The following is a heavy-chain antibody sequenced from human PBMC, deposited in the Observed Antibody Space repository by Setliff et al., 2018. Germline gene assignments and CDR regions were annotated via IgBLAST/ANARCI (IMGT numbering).Heavy chain of an antibody. J-gene: IGHJ4*02. CDR1: GCSIGSDYF. Sequence: KTSETLSLTCRVSGCSIGSDYFWAWVRQPPGKGLEWVTTIKHGGTTYYNPSLRSRVIISVDASKNEFSLRLNSVTAADTAVFYCARHAITSGGRPDSFDNWGPGTLVTVSS. V-gene: IGHV4-38-2*01. CDR3: ARHAITSGGRPDSFDN. CDR2: IKHGGTT. D-gene: IGHD2-8*01.